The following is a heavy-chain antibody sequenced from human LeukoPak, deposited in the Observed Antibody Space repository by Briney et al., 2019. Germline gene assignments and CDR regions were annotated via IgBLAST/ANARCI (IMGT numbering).Heavy chain of an antibody. J-gene: IGHJ4*02. CDR3: AAGYRSGWNVFDY. CDR2: IVVGSGNT. V-gene: IGHV1-58*01. CDR1: GFTFTSSA. D-gene: IGHD6-19*01. Sequence: SVKVSCKASGFTFTSSAVQWVRQARGQRLEWIGWIVVGSGNTNYAQKFQERVTITRDMSTSTAYMELSSLRSEDTAVYYCAAGYRSGWNVFDYWGQGTLVTVSS.